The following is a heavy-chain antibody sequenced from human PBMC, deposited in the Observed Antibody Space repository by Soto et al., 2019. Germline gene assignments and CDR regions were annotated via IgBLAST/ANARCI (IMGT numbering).Heavy chain of an antibody. J-gene: IGHJ6*02. Sequence: SETLSLTCAVYGGSFSGYYWTWIRQPPGTGLEWIGEINHSGSTNYNPSLKSRVTISVDTSKNQFSLKLRNLRSDDTAVYYCARCIQQDYYYGMDVWGQGTTVTVSS. CDR1: GGSFSGYY. CDR3: ARCIQQDYYYGMDV. V-gene: IGHV4-34*01. CDR2: INHSGST. D-gene: IGHD5-18*01.